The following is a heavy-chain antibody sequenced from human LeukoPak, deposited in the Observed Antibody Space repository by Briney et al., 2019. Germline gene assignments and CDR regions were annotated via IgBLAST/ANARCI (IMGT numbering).Heavy chain of an antibody. CDR2: INPNSGGT. CDR3: ARVSRGVVVVPAAIPTYYFDY. D-gene: IGHD2-2*01. Sequence: ASVTVSCTASGYTFTGYYMHWVRQAPGQGLEWMGWINPNSGGTNYAQKFQGRVTMTRDTSISTAYMELSRLRSDDTAVYYCARVSRGVVVVPAAIPTYYFDYWGQGTLVTVSS. V-gene: IGHV1-2*02. J-gene: IGHJ4*02. CDR1: GYTFTGYY.